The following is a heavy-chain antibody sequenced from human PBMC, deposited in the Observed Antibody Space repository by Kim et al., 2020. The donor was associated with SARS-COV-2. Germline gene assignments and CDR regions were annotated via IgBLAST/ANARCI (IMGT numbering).Heavy chain of an antibody. V-gene: IGHV4-59*13. CDR3: ARGADYDFWSGYLDWFDP. D-gene: IGHD3-3*01. Sequence: SETLSLTCTVSGGSISSYYWSWIRQPPGKGLEWIGYIYYSGSTNYNPSLKSRVTISVDTSKNQFSLKLSSVTAADTAVYYCARGADYDFWSGYLDWFDPWGQGTLVTVSS. CDR1: GGSISSYY. CDR2: IYYSGST. J-gene: IGHJ5*02.